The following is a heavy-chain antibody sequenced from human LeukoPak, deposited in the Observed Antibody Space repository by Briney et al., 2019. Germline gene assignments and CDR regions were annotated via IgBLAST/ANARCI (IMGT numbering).Heavy chain of an antibody. D-gene: IGHD6-6*01. CDR1: GGTFSSYA. Sequence: ASVKVSCKASGGTFSSYAISWVRQAPGQGLEWMGRIIPIFGTANYAQKFLGRVTITTDESTSTAYMELSSLRSVDTAVYYCARDQIAARTIVWGQGTLVTVSS. CDR3: ARDQIAARTIV. V-gene: IGHV1-69*05. J-gene: IGHJ4*02. CDR2: IIPIFGTA.